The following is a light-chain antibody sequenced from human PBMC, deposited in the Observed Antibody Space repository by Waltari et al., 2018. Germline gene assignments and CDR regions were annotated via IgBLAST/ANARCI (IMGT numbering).Light chain of an antibody. CDR2: GAS. CDR1: QSLTKRY. Sequence: VLTQSPGTLSLSPGERATLSCRASQSLTKRYLAWYQQKPGQAPRLLIYGASSRAAGITDRFSGSGSGTDFTLTISRLEPEDSALYYCQQYGSSIMYTFGQGTKLEIK. V-gene: IGKV3-20*01. J-gene: IGKJ2*01. CDR3: QQYGSSIMYT.